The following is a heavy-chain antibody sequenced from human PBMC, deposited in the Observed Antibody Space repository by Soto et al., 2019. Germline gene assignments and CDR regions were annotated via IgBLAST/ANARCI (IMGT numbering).Heavy chain of an antibody. CDR3: ARFSYYYDSSGYLFDY. J-gene: IGHJ4*02. CDR2: IYYSGST. CDR1: GGSISSSSYY. D-gene: IGHD3-22*01. V-gene: IGHV4-39*07. Sequence: SETLSLTCTVSGGSISSSSYYWGWIRQPPGKGLEWIGSIYYSGSTNYNPSLKSRVTISVDTSKNQFSLKLSSVTAADAAVYYCARFSYYYDSSGYLFDYWGQGTLVTVSS.